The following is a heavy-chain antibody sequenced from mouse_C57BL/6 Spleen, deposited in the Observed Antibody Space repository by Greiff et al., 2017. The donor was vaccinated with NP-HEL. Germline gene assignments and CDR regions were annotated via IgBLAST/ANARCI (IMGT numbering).Heavy chain of an antibody. D-gene: IGHD1-1*01. V-gene: IGHV3-6*01. Sequence: EVQLQESGPGLVKPSQSLSLTCSVTGYSITSGYYWNWIRQFPGNKLEWMGYISYDGSNNYNPSLKNRISITRDTSKNQFFLKLNSVTTEDTATYYCAREGTLYYGSSYEAMDYWGQGTSVTVSS. J-gene: IGHJ4*01. CDR1: GYSITSGYY. CDR3: AREGTLYYGSSYEAMDY. CDR2: ISYDGSN.